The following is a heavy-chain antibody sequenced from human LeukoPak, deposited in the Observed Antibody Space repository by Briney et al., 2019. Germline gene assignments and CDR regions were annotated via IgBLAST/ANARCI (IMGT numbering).Heavy chain of an antibody. CDR3: ARSYYDSSGYYFDY. D-gene: IGHD3-22*01. CDR2: INPNSGGT. Sequence: ASVKVSCKASGYTGDYMHWVRQAPGQGLEWMGWINPNSGGTNYAQKFQGRVTMTRDTSISTAYMELSRLRSDDTAVYYCARSYYDSSGYYFDYWGQGTLVTVSS. J-gene: IGHJ4*02. V-gene: IGHV1-2*02. CDR1: GYTGDY.